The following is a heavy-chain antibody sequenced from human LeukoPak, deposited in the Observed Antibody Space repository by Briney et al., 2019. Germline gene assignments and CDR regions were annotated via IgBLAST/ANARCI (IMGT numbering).Heavy chain of an antibody. CDR2: ISSSSSTI. CDR3: ARSDDYVWGSYPMYYFDY. Sequence: KAGGSLRLSCAASGFTFSSYSMNWVRQAPGKGLEWVSYISSSSSTIYYADSVKGRFIISRDNAKNSLYLQMNSLRAEDTAVYYCARSDDYVWGSYPMYYFDYWGQGTLVTVSS. D-gene: IGHD3-16*02. V-gene: IGHV3-48*01. CDR1: GFTFSSYS. J-gene: IGHJ4*02.